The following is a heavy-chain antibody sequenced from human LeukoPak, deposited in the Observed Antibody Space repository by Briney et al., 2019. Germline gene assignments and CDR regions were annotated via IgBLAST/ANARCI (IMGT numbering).Heavy chain of an antibody. CDR1: GFTFSNYA. J-gene: IGHJ4*02. Sequence: GGSLRLPCAASGFTFSNYAMSWVRQAPGKGLEWVSSISGSGGSTYYADSVKGRFTISRDNSKNTLYLQMNSLRAEDTAVYYCAKDLRSPYCNSTSCNYWGQGTLVTVSS. D-gene: IGHD2-2*01. CDR2: ISGSGGST. CDR3: AKDLRSPYCNSTSCNY. V-gene: IGHV3-23*01.